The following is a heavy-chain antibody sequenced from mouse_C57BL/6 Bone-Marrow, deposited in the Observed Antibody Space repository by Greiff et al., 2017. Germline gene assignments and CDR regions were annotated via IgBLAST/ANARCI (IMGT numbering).Heavy chain of an antibody. CDR3: ARCDYGPFAY. V-gene: IGHV1-69*01. D-gene: IGHD2-4*01. CDR2: IDPSDSYT. Sequence: QVPLQQPGAELVMPGASVKLSCKASGYTFTSSWMHWVKQRPGQGLEWIGEIDPSDSYTNYNQKFKGKSTLTVDKASSTAYMQLSSVTSEDSAVYYCARCDYGPFAYWGQGTLVTVSA. CDR1: GYTFTSSW. J-gene: IGHJ3*01.